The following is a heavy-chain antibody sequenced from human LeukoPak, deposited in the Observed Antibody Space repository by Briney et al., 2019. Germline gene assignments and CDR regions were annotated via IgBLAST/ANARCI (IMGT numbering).Heavy chain of an antibody. CDR3: ARVSVVYGMEV. J-gene: IGHJ6*04. CDR1: GGSISSDF. Sequence: SETLSLTCSVSGGSISSDFWSWIRQPPGKGLEWIGYMYYTGSTNYNPSLQSRGTISIATSKTHFSRKLSSVTPADTAVYYCARVSVVYGMEVWGEGTTVTVSS. V-gene: IGHV4-59*01. CDR2: MYYTGST.